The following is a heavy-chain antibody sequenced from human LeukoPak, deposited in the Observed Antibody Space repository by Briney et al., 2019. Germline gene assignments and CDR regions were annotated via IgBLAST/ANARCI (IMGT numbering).Heavy chain of an antibody. D-gene: IGHD2-21*01. V-gene: IGHV4-4*07. CDR3: ARHEGTSAIYYLDS. CDR2: IYTSGST. CDR1: GGSTSSYY. J-gene: IGHJ4*02. Sequence: PSETLSLTCTVSGGSTSSYYWSWIRQPAGKGLEWIGRIYTSGSTNYNPSFKSRVTMSVDTSKNQFPLKLSSVTAADTAVYYCARHEGTSAIYYLDSWGQGALVTVSS.